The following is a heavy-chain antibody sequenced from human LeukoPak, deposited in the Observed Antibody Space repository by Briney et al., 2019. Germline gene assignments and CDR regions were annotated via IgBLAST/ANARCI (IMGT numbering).Heavy chain of an antibody. CDR1: SGFITTYY. V-gene: IGHV4-59*01. Sequence: NSSETLSLTCTVSSGFITTYYWTWIRQSPGKGLEWIGYNYYSGTTKYNPSLKSRATISVDTSKNQFSLNLRSLTPADTAVYYCAREVDSRFDTWGQGVLVSVSS. CDR2: NYYSGTT. J-gene: IGHJ5*02. D-gene: IGHD3-22*01. CDR3: AREVDSRFDT.